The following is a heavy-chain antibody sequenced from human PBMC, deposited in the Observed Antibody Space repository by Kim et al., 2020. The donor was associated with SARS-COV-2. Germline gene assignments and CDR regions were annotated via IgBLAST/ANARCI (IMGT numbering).Heavy chain of an antibody. D-gene: IGHD5-18*01. CDR3: ARVIRVRAEQLYXFDP. J-gene: IGHJ5*02. V-gene: IGHV3-21*01. Sequence: VKGRFTITRDTAKNSLYLKMTSLRAEDTAVYYCARVIRVRAEQLYXFDPWGQGTLVTVSS.